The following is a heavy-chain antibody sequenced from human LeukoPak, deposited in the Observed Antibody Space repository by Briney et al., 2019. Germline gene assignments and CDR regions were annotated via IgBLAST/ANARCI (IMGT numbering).Heavy chain of an antibody. D-gene: IGHD6-13*01. Sequence: SVNVSCKASGGTFSSYAISWVRQAPGQGLEWMGGIIPIFGTANYAQKFQGRVTITADESTSTAYMELSSLRAEDTAVYYCAKGRAAAGTPRAGLEPWGQGTLVTVSS. CDR1: GGTFSSYA. CDR2: IIPIFGTA. CDR3: AKGRAAAGTPRAGLEP. J-gene: IGHJ5*02. V-gene: IGHV1-69*01.